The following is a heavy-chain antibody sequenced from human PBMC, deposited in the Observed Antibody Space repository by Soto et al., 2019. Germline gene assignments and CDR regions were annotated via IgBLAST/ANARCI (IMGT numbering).Heavy chain of an antibody. D-gene: IGHD3-10*01. CDR1: GGSFDAFY. V-gene: IGHV4-34*02. J-gene: IGHJ6*02. Sequence: QVQLQQWGAGLLRPSETLSLTCAFYGGSFDAFYWSWVRQSPGKGLEWVGEISHAGGTTYSPSLPSRVSISVDTSKNQFSLHLRSVTAADTGLYYCARGQLVWYGDLTPYHRDMDVWGQGTTVTVSS. CDR2: ISHAGGT. CDR3: ARGQLVWYGDLTPYHRDMDV.